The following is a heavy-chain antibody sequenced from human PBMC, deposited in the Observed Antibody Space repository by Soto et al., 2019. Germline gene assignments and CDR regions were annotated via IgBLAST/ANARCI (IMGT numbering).Heavy chain of an antibody. CDR3: SHRWLATTGWYFDL. Sequence: QITLKESGPTLVKPTQTLTLTCTFSGFSLSTSGVGVGWIRQPPGKALEWLALIYWDDDKRYSPSLKSRLTITKDTSKNQVVLTMTNMDPVDTATYYCSHRWLATTGWYFDLRGRGTLVTVSS. CDR1: GFSLSTSGVG. CDR2: IYWDDDK. V-gene: IGHV2-5*02. J-gene: IGHJ2*01. D-gene: IGHD1-26*01.